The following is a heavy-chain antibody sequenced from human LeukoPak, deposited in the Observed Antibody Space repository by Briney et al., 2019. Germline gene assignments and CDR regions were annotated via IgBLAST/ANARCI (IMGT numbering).Heavy chain of an antibody. V-gene: IGHV4-59*01. CDR3: TRRGGDY. J-gene: IGHJ4*02. D-gene: IGHD3-10*01. Sequence: NPSETLSLTCTVFGGSISSYYWSWIRQPPGKGLEWIGYIYYSGNTNYNPSLESRVTMSVDTSKNQFSLKLSSVTAADTAIYYCTRRGGDYWGQGTLVTVSS. CDR2: IYYSGNT. CDR1: GGSISSYY.